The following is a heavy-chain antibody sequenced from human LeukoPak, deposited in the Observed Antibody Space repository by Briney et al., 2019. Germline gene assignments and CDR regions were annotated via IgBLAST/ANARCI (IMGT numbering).Heavy chain of an antibody. CDR2: IYPGDSDT. J-gene: IGHJ3*02. CDR1: GYSFTSYW. D-gene: IGHD6-13*01. V-gene: IGHV5-51*01. CDR3: ARQHRMMYSSSWTDAFDI. Sequence: GESLKISCKGSGYSFTSYWIGWVRQMPGKGLEWMGIIYPGDSDTRYSPSFQGQVTISADKSISTAYLQWSSLKASDTAMYYCARQHRMMYSSSWTDAFDIRGQGTMVTVSS.